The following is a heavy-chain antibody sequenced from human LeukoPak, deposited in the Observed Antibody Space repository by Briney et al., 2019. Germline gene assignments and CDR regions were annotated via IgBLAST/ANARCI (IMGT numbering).Heavy chain of an antibody. Sequence: SETLSLTCAVSGVSISSGGYSWSWIRQPPGKGLEWIGYIYYSGSTYYNPSLKSLVTISVDTSKNQFSLKLSSVTAADTAVYYCAARRYGSAIDYWGQGTLVTVSS. CDR1: GVSISSGGYS. CDR2: IYYSGST. D-gene: IGHD5-18*01. V-gene: IGHV4-30-4*07. J-gene: IGHJ4*02. CDR3: AARRYGSAIDY.